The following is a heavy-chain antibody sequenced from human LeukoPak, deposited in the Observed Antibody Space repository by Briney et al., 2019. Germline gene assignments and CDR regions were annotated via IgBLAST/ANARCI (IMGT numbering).Heavy chain of an antibody. J-gene: IGHJ4*02. V-gene: IGHV4-38-2*02. Sequence: SETLSLTCTVSGYSISSGYYWGWIRQPPGKGLEWIGSIYHSGSTYYNPSLKSRVTISVDTSKNQFSLKLSSVTAADTAAYYCAKLGDSAMLSWGQGTLVTVSS. CDR1: GYSISSGYY. D-gene: IGHD5-18*01. CDR3: AKLGDSAMLS. CDR2: IYHSGST.